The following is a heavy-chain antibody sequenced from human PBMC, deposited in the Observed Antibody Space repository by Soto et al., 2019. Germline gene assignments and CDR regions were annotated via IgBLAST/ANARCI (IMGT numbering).Heavy chain of an antibody. CDR1: GFTFRNYG. J-gene: IGHJ3*02. CDR2: IGIGSSTK. D-gene: IGHD6-19*01. V-gene: IGHV3-48*01. Sequence: GGSLRLSCAASGFTFRNYGMNWVRQAPGKGLEWVSYIGIGSSTKYYADSVKGRFTISRDNAKNSLYLQMNSLRAEDTAVYYCANLPRGIAVAPKRRGDAFDIWGQGTMVTVSS. CDR3: ANLPRGIAVAPKRRGDAFDI.